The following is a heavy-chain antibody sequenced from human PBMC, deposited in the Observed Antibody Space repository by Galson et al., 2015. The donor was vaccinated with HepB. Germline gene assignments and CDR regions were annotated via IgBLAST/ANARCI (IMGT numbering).Heavy chain of an antibody. J-gene: IGHJ3*02. Sequence: SLRLSCAASGFTFSTYAMDWVRQAPGKGLQWVSVISGSGGEIHYADSVKGRFTISRDNSKNTLFLQMNSLTAEDTAIYYCARSFGPTNFGTFAIWGQGTMVTVSS. CDR3: ARSFGPTNFGTFAI. CDR2: ISGSGGEI. V-gene: IGHV3-23*01. D-gene: IGHD3-10*01. CDR1: GFTFSTYA.